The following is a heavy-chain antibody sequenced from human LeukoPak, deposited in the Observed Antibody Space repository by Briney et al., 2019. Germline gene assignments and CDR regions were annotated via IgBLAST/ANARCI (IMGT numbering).Heavy chain of an antibody. CDR2: IYTSGST. Sequence: SETLSLTCTASGGSISSYYWSWIRQPAGKGLEWIGRIYTSGSTNYNPSLKSRVTMSVDTSKNQFSLKLSSVTAADTAVYYCARDPPYYDFWSGYYREDYMDVWGKGTTVTVSS. CDR1: GGSISSYY. CDR3: ARDPPYYDFWSGYYREDYMDV. V-gene: IGHV4-4*07. J-gene: IGHJ6*03. D-gene: IGHD3-3*01.